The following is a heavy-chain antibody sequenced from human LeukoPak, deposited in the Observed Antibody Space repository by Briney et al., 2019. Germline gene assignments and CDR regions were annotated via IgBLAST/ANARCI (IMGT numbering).Heavy chain of an antibody. CDR1: GLTSSSYA. CDR3: AKEKSITMIVVVITGGYFDY. J-gene: IGHJ4*02. D-gene: IGHD3-22*01. V-gene: IGHV3-23*01. Sequence: GRSLRLSCAASGLTSSSYAMSLVRQAPGNGPACASPISGSGGRPYYAASVKGRFTISRDNSKTTLYLQMNSLRAEDTAVYYCAKEKSITMIVVVITGGYFDYWGQGTLVTVSS. CDR2: ISGSGGRP.